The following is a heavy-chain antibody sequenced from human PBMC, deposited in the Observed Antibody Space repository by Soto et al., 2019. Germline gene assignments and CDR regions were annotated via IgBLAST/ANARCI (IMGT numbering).Heavy chain of an antibody. D-gene: IGHD3-22*01. Sequence: QVQLVQSGAEVKKPGSSVKVSCKASGCTFSSYAITWVRQAPGQGLEWMGGLIPIFGTANYAQKFQGRVTITAEASTSTAYMELSRLRSEETAVYYCARDRGPSSGYYPYWFDPWGQGTLVTVSS. CDR2: LIPIFGTA. V-gene: IGHV1-69*12. J-gene: IGHJ5*02. CDR3: ARDRGPSSGYYPYWFDP. CDR1: GCTFSSYA.